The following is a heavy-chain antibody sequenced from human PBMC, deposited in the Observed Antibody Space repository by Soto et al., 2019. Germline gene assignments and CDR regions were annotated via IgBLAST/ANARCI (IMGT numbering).Heavy chain of an antibody. J-gene: IGHJ6*02. CDR3: VMVDNYVTPTPQDV. CDR2: ISPYNGNT. CDR1: GYIFVNYG. V-gene: IGHV1-18*01. Sequence: QVQLVQSGDEVKKPGASVKVSCKASGYIFVNYGIAWVRQAPGQGLEWMGWISPYNGNTHSATKVQGRLTMTTDTSTSRSYRDLGSLTSDDTAVYYCVMVDNYVTPTPQDVWGQGTTVT. D-gene: IGHD3-16*01.